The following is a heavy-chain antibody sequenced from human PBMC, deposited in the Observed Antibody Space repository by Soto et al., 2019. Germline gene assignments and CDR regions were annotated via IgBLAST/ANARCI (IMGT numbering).Heavy chain of an antibody. V-gene: IGHV1-18*04. J-gene: IGHJ6*02. CDR3: AREVGHMDV. CDR1: GYTFTTYG. D-gene: IGHD2-2*01. CDR2: VSPYNGDT. Sequence: ASVKVSCKASGYTFTTYGINWVRQAPGQGLEWMGWVSPYNGDTTYAQNFQGRATMTTDTSTRTAYMELRSLRSDDTAVYYCAREVGHMDVWGQGTTVTVSS.